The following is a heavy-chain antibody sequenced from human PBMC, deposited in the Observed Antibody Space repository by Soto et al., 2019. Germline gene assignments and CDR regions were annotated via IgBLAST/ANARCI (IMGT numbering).Heavy chain of an antibody. CDR2: IYPGDSDT. D-gene: IGHD3-22*01. CDR1: GYTFTSHW. Sequence: EVQLVQSEAEVKKPGESLKISCKASGYTFTSHWIGWVRQMPGKGLEWMGIIYPGDSDTRYNPSFQGQVTISADKSISTAYLQWSSLKASDTAIYYCSRRPDSRGLPREWGQGTLVTVSS. CDR3: SRRPDSRGLPRE. V-gene: IGHV5-51*01. J-gene: IGHJ4*02.